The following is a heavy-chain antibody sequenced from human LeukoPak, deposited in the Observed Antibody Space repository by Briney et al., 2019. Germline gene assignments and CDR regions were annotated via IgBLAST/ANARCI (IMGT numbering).Heavy chain of an antibody. CDR2: INPNSGGT. D-gene: IGHD3-9*01. CDR3: ARGYYDILTGYSKYYFDY. J-gene: IGHJ4*02. V-gene: IGHV1-2*02. CDR1: GYTFTGYY. Sequence: SVKVSCKASGYTFTGYYMHWVRQAPGQGLEWMGWINPNSGGTNYAQKFQGRVTMTRDTSISTAYMELSRLRSDDTAVYYCARGYYDILTGYSKYYFDYWGQGTLVTVSS.